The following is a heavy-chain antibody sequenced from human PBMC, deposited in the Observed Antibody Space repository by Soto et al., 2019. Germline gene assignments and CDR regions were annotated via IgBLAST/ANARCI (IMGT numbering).Heavy chain of an antibody. Sequence: LRLSCAAAGCTFSTTARSWVRQAPGKGLEWVSAISTSVGSTYYTDSVKGRFTISRDNSKNTLYLQMNSLRAEDTAVYYCAKGGQSYDYWGQGNLVTVSA. V-gene: IGHV3-23*01. CDR3: AKGGQSYDY. CDR2: ISTSVGST. J-gene: IGHJ4*02. D-gene: IGHD3-10*01. CDR1: GCTFSTTA.